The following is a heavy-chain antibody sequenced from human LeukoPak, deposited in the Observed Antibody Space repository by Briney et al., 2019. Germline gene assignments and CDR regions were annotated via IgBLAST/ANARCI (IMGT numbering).Heavy chain of an antibody. CDR3: ASGPYPDY. CDR2: IKQDGSEK. J-gene: IGHJ4*01. Sequence: GGSLRLSCGASGFIFSSYWMSWVRQAPGKGLEWVANIKQDGSEKYYVDSVKGRFTISRDNAKNLLYLQMNSLRAEDTAVYYCASGPYPDYWGHGTLVTVSS. CDR1: GFIFSSYW. V-gene: IGHV3-7*01. D-gene: IGHD3-16*01.